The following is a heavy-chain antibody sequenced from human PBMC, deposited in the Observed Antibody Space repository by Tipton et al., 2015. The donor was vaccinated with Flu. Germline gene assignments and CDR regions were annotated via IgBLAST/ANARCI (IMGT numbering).Heavy chain of an antibody. CDR1: GGTFSSYA. J-gene: IGHJ4*02. CDR2: IIPILGIA. D-gene: IGHD5-18*01. V-gene: IGHV1-69*01. Sequence: QVQLVQSGAEVKKPGSSVKDSCKASGGTFSSYANSWVRQAPGQGLEWMGGIIPILGIAKYAQKFQGRVTITADESTSTAYMELSSLRSEDTAVYYCSRGIQLWKFDYWGQGTLVTVSS. CDR3: SRGIQLWKFDY.